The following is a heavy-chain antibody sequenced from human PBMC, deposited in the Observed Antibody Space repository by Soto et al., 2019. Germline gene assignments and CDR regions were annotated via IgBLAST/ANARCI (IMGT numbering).Heavy chain of an antibody. Sequence: GGSLRLSCAASGFTFSNYAMHWVRQAPVKGLEWVAVISYDGSNKYYADSVKGRFTISRDNSKNTLYLQMNSLRAEDTAVYYCARAQPSGFGELFPTFDYWGQGTLVTVSS. J-gene: IGHJ4*02. D-gene: IGHD3-10*01. V-gene: IGHV3-30-3*01. CDR2: ISYDGSNK. CDR3: ARAQPSGFGELFPTFDY. CDR1: GFTFSNYA.